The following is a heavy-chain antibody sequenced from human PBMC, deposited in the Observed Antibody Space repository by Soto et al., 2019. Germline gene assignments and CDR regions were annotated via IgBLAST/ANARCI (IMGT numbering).Heavy chain of an antibody. J-gene: IGHJ6*02. CDR2: INHSGST. V-gene: IGHV4-34*01. Sequence: SETLSLTCAVYGGSFSGYYWSWIRQPPGKGLEWIGEINHSGSTNYNPSLKSRVTISVDTSKNQFSLKLSSVTAADTAVYYCARGSVAGGDYYYYGMDVWGQGTTVTVSS. CDR1: GGSFSGYY. D-gene: IGHD6-19*01. CDR3: ARGSVAGGDYYYYGMDV.